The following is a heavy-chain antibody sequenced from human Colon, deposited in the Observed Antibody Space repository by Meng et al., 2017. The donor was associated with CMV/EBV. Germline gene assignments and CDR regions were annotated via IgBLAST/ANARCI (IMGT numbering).Heavy chain of an antibody. CDR3: ARSRWGARHDAFNI. CDR1: GGSIDVSYYY. D-gene: IGHD3-16*01. CDR2: INYSGTT. J-gene: IGHJ3*02. V-gene: IGHV4-39*01. Sequence: GSLRLSCTVSGGSIDVSYYYWGWVRQTPGKGLEWIGSINYSGTTYQNPSLKTRVSISVDTSRNQFSLTLTSVTAADTAVYYCARSRWGARHDAFNIWGQGTMVTVSS.